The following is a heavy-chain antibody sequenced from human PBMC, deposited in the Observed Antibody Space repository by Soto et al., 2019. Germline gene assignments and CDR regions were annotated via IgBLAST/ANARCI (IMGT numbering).Heavy chain of an antibody. D-gene: IGHD4-17*01. V-gene: IGHV1-18*01. J-gene: IGHJ4*02. CDR3: ARADYGDDAY. CDR1: GYTFSSYR. Sequence: QVPLVQSGAEVKKPGASVKVSCKASGYTFSSYRISWVRQAPGQGPEWMGWIHAYNGDTKYAQKFQDRLIMTTDTSTSTAYMELRSLTSDDTAVYYSARADYGDDAYWGQGTLVTVSS. CDR2: IHAYNGDT.